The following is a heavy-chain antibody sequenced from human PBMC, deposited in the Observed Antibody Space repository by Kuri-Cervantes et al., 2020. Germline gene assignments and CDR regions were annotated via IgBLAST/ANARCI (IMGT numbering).Heavy chain of an antibody. V-gene: IGHV4-34*01. CDR1: GGSFSGYY. D-gene: IGHD3-16*02. CDR3: AREGDKNYDYIWGSYLREDPMFDY. Sequence: SETLSLTCAVYGGSFSGYYWSWIRQSPGKGLEWIGEINHSGSTNYNPSLKSRVTISVDTSKNQFSLKLSSVTATDTAVYYCAREGDKNYDYIWGSYLREDPMFDYWGQGTLVTVSS. J-gene: IGHJ4*02. CDR2: INHSGST.